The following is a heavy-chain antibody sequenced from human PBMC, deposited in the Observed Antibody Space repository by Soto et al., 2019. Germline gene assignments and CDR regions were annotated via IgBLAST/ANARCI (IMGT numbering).Heavy chain of an antibody. J-gene: IGHJ5*02. Sequence: SETLSLTCTVSGDSISSINYYWGWIRQPPGKGLEWIANIYYSGITYCNPSLKSRVAISVDTSKNQFSLKLSSVSAADTAIYYCARSNSGYYKWFDPWGQGTLVTVSS. CDR3: ARSNSGYYKWFDP. CDR1: GDSISSINYY. V-gene: IGHV4-39*01. CDR2: IYYSGIT. D-gene: IGHD3-22*01.